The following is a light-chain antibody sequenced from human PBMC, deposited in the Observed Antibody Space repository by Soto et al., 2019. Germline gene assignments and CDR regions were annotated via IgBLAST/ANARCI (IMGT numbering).Light chain of an antibody. CDR2: DDS. CDR3: PVWDSRSHHVV. Sequence: SYEPTQSPSVSVAPGQTATITCGGNNIGGSSVHWYQQKPGQAPVLVVYDDSARPSGIPERFSGSHSGNTATLTIRRVEAGDEAGYYGPVWDSRSHHVVFGGGTQLTVL. CDR1: NIGGSS. V-gene: IGLV3-21*02. J-gene: IGLJ2*01.